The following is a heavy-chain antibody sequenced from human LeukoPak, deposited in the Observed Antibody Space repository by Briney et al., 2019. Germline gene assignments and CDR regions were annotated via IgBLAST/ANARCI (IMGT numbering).Heavy chain of an antibody. CDR2: IYHSGST. Sequence: KASETLSLTCTVSGYSISSGYYWGWIRQPPGQGLEWIVRIYHSGSTYYNPSLKRRVTISVDTSKNQFSLKLSSVTAADTAVYYCARTNPNSGSYWGRFDYWGQGTLVTVSS. V-gene: IGHV4-38-2*02. D-gene: IGHD1-26*01. J-gene: IGHJ4*02. CDR1: GYSISSGYY. CDR3: ARTNPNSGSYWGRFDY.